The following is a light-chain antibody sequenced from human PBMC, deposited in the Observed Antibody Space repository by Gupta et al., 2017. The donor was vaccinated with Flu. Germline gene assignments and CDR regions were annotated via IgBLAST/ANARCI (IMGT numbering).Light chain of an antibody. CDR2: EVS. J-gene: IGLJ2*01. CDR3: SSYTSTNTVVV. V-gene: IGLV2-14*01. CDR1: SSDVGGYDY. Sequence: VSGSPGQSIAISCTGTSSDVGGYDYVSWYQQHPGKAPKLILFEVSRRPGGISDRFSGSKSGNTASLTISGLLAEDEAFYYCSSYTSTNTVVVFGGGTKLTVL.